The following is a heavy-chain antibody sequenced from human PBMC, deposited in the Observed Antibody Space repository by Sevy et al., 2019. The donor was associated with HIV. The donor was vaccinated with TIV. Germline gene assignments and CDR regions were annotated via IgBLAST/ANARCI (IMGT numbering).Heavy chain of an antibody. CDR2: ISYDGNTK. J-gene: IGHJ4*02. V-gene: IGHV3-30*03. D-gene: IGHD6-19*01. CDR3: ARDAGYSIGWYPGY. CDR1: GFTFGAHG. Sequence: GGSLRLSCAASGFTFGAHGMHWVRQAPGKGLEWVAVISYDGNTKYYGDSVKGRFTISRDNSKNALYLQVNSLRPDDTAVYHCARDAGYSIGWYPGYWGQGTLVTVSS.